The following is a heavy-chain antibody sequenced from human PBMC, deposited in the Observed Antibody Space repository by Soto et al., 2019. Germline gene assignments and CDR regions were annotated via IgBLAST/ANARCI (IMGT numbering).Heavy chain of an antibody. V-gene: IGHV1-69*01. J-gene: IGHJ4*02. Sequence: QVQLVQSGAEVKKPGSSVKVSCKASGGTFSSYAISWVRQAPGQGLEWMGGIIPIFGTANYAQKFQGRATITADESTSTAYMELSSLRSEDTAVYYCARAGARPKYYYGSGSYYRQYYFDYWGQGTLVTVSS. D-gene: IGHD3-10*01. CDR3: ARAGARPKYYYGSGSYYRQYYFDY. CDR1: GGTFSSYA. CDR2: IIPIFGTA.